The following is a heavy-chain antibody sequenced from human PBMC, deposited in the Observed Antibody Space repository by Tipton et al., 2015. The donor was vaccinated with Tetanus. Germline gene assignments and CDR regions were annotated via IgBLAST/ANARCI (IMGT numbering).Heavy chain of an antibody. Sequence: SLRLSCAASGVTVSGNYMSWVRQAPGKGLEWVSVIYTGGSADYTDSVKGRFTISRDNSNNSLSLQMNSLRIDDTAVYYCALRTNWRFSRGFDCWGQGILVTVSS. CDR3: ALRTNWRFSRGFDC. CDR2: IYTGGSA. D-gene: IGHD1-20*01. CDR1: GVTVSGNY. J-gene: IGHJ4*02. V-gene: IGHV3-53*01.